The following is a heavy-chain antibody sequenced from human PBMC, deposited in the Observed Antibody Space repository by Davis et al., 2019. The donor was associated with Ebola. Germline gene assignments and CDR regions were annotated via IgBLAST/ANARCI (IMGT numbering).Heavy chain of an antibody. J-gene: IGHJ6*02. CDR1: GFTFSDYY. V-gene: IGHV3-11*05. CDR3: ARESLHEQQLLYYYGMDV. D-gene: IGHD6-13*01. Sequence: GGSLRLSCAASGFTFSDYYMSWIRQAPGKGLEWVSYISSSSSYTNYADSVKGRFTISRDNSKNTLYLQMNSLRAEDTAVYYCARESLHEQQLLYYYGMDVWGQGTTVTVSS. CDR2: ISSSSSYT.